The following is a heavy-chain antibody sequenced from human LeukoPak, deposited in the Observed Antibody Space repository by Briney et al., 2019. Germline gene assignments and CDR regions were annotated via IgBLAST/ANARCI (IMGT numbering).Heavy chain of an antibody. CDR1: GGSISGYY. D-gene: IGHD2-2*01. CDR2: IFYSGST. J-gene: IGHJ5*02. Sequence: SETLSLTCTVSGGSISGYYWSWIRQPPGKALEWIGYIFYSGSTTYNPSLKSRVTISVDTSKNQFSLKLSSVTAADTAVYYCARYHVLNRGVNWFDPWGQGILVTVSS. CDR3: ARYHVLNRGVNWFDP. V-gene: IGHV4-59*08.